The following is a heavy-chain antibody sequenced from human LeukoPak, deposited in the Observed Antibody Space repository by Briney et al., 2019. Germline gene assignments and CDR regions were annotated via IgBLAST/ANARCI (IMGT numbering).Heavy chain of an antibody. CDR2: IRYDGSNK. CDR1: GFTFSSYG. J-gene: IGHJ4*02. Sequence: PGGSLRLSCAASGFTFSSYGMHWVRQAPGKGLEWVAFIRYDGSNKYYADSVEGRFTISRDNSKNTLYLQMNSLRAEDTAVYYCARERITMVRGVINYFDYWGQGTLVTVSS. CDR3: ARERITMVRGVINYFDY. V-gene: IGHV3-30*02. D-gene: IGHD3-10*01.